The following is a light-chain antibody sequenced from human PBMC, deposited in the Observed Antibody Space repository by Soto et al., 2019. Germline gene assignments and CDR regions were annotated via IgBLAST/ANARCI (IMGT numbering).Light chain of an antibody. CDR2: AAS. CDR1: QGITKW. Sequence: DIQMTQSPSSVSASVGDRVTITCRASQGITKWLSCYQQKPGKAPKLLIYAASTLQSGVPSRFRGSGSGTGFTLTISCRQPEDFANYYCHQADSFTLTFGGGTVVEMK. V-gene: IGKV1-12*01. J-gene: IGKJ4*01. CDR3: HQADSFTLT.